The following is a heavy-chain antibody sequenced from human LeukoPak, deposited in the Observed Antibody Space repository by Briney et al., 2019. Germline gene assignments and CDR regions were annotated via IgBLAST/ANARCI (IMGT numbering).Heavy chain of an antibody. D-gene: IGHD1-26*01. CDR3: ARGRGRRVVGATSTQVDY. Sequence: ASVKVSCKASGYTFTGYYMPWVRQAPGQGLEWMGWINPNSGGTNYAQKFQGRVTMTRDTSISTAYMELSRLRSDDTAVYYCARGRGRRVVGATSTQVDYWGQGTLVTVSS. J-gene: IGHJ4*02. CDR2: INPNSGGT. CDR1: GYTFTGYY. V-gene: IGHV1-2*02.